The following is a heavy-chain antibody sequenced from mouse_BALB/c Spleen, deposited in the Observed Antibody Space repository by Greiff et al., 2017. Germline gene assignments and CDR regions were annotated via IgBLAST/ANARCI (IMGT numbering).Heavy chain of an antibody. CDR3: ARGRSGWFAY. CDR2: IRSGSSTI. D-gene: IGHD3-1*01. Sequence: EVKLMESGGGLVQPGGSRKLSCAASGFTFSSFGMHWVRQAPEKGLEWVAYIRSGSSTIYYADTVKGRFTISRDNPKNTLFLQMTSLRSEDTAMYYCARGRSGWFAYWGQGTLVTVSA. V-gene: IGHV5-17*02. J-gene: IGHJ3*01. CDR1: GFTFSSFG.